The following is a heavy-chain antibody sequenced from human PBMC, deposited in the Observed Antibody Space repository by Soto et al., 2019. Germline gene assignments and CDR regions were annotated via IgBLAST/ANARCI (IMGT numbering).Heavy chain of an antibody. V-gene: IGHV3-33*01. CDR3: ARGLIDPDTYYYGSGSYYFDY. CDR2: IWYDGSNK. Sequence: QVQLVESGGGVVQPGRSLRLSCAASGFTFSSYGMHWVRQAPGKGLEWVAVIWYDGSNKYYADSVKGRFTISRDNSKNTLYLQMNSLRAEDTAVYYCARGLIDPDTYYYGSGSYYFDYWGQGTLVTVSS. D-gene: IGHD3-10*01. J-gene: IGHJ4*02. CDR1: GFTFSSYG.